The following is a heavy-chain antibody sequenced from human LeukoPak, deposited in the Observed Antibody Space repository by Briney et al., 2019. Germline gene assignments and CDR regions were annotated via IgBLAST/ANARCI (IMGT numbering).Heavy chain of an antibody. CDR3: VRDRELNY. CDR1: GGSISIYY. D-gene: IGHD5-24*01. CDR2: VYNSGST. Sequence: SETLSLTCTVSGGSISIYYWSWIRQPPGKGLEWIGYVYNSGSTDYNPSLKSRVTISADTSKNQFSLKLSSVIAADTAVYYCVRDRELNYWGQGILVTVSS. V-gene: IGHV4-59*01. J-gene: IGHJ4*02.